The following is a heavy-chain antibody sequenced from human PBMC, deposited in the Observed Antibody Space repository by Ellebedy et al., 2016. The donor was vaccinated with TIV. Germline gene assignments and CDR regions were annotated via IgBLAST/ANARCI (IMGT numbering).Heavy chain of an antibody. D-gene: IGHD3-16*01. Sequence: PGGSLRLSCAASGLTFSNHWMHLVRQAPGKGLQWVSVIYSGNKTHYADSVRGRFTISRDIFKNTIYLQMHGLRIEDTALYYCVRERFPMPTWGQGTLVTVSP. CDR2: IYSGNKT. V-gene: IGHV3-66*01. CDR3: VRERFPMPT. CDR1: GLTFSNHW. J-gene: IGHJ4*02.